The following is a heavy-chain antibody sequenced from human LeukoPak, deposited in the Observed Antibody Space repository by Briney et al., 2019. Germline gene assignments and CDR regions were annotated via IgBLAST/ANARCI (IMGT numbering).Heavy chain of an antibody. D-gene: IGHD2-2*01. J-gene: IGHJ6*02. V-gene: IGHV3-23*01. CDR2: ISGSGGST. CDR1: GFTFSSYA. Sequence: GGSLRLSCAASGFTFSSYAMSWVRRAPGKGLEWVSAISGSGGSTYYADSVKGRFTISRDNSKNTLYLQMNSLRAEDTAVYYCAKAPPIVVVPAAISYYYYGMDVWGQGTTVTVSS. CDR3: AKAPPIVVVPAAISYYYYGMDV.